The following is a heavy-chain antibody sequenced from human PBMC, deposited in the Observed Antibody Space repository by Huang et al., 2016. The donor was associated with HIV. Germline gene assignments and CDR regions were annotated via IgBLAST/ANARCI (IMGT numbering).Heavy chain of an antibody. J-gene: IGHJ3*01. D-gene: IGHD3-10*01. CDR2: VYYIGSN. V-gene: IGHV4-39*01. CDR3: ARGGSHFAGWDGFPVHPLDL. CDR1: GGSISSRTYY. Sequence: QTRLQESGPGLVKPSETLSLTCTVSGGSISSRTYYWAWIRQPPGKGREWIGNVYYIGSNYSSPSLSSRITMALDTAKTQFSLRLTSVTAADTAVYYCARGGSHFAGWDGFPVHPLDLWGRGTMVTVSS.